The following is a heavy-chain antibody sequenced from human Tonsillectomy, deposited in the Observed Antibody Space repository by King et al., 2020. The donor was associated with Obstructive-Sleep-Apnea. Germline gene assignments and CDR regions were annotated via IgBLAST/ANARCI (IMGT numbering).Heavy chain of an antibody. CDR3: AHILVRGVVFDY. D-gene: IGHD3-10*01. CDR2: IYWNDDK. J-gene: IGHJ4*02. CDR1: GFSLSTSGVG. V-gene: IGHV2-5*01. Sequence: TLQESGPTLVKPTQTLTLTCTFSGFSLSTSGVGVGWIRQPPGKALEWLALIYWNDDKRYSPSLKSRLTITKDTSKNQVVLTMTNMDPVDTATYYRAHILVRGVVFDYWGQGTLVTVSS.